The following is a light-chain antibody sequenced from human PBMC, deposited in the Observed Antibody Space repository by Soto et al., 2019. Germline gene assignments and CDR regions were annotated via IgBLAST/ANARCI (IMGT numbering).Light chain of an antibody. CDR1: QSVSSN. J-gene: IGKJ1*01. CDR3: QQYNNWPRT. CDR2: GAS. Sequence: EIVMPQSPATLSVSPGERATLSGRASQSVSSNLAWYQQKPGQAPRLLIYGASTRATGIPARFSGSGSGTEFTLTISSLQSEDFAVYYCQQYNNWPRTVGQGTKVDIK. V-gene: IGKV3-15*01.